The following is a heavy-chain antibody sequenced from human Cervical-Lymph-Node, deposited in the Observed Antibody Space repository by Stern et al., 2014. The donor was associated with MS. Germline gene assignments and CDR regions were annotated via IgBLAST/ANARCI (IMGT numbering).Heavy chain of an antibody. D-gene: IGHD6-6*01. CDR3: ARIRGTARLIDY. CDR2: IDWDGDK. Sequence: QVTLKESGPALVKPTQTLTLTCTFSGFSLTTGGMCVTWIRQPPGKAPEWLGLIDWDGDKYYRTPLRARLTISKDTSKNQVVLTMTNMDPVDTATYYCARIRGTARLIDYWGQGTLATVSS. V-gene: IGHV2-70*01. J-gene: IGHJ4*02. CDR1: GFSLTTGGMC.